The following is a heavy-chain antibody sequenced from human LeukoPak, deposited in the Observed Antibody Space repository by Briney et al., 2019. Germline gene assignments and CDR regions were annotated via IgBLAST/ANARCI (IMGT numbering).Heavy chain of an antibody. Sequence: SETLSLTCTVSGGSISSGGYYWSWIRQPPGKGLEWIGYIYHSGSTYYNPSLKSRVTISVDRSKNQFSLKLSSVTAADTAVYYCASDGGCTNGVCYRLDWGQGTLVTVSS. V-gene: IGHV4-30-2*01. CDR2: IYHSGST. D-gene: IGHD2-8*01. CDR1: GGSISSGGYY. CDR3: ASDGGCTNGVCYRLD. J-gene: IGHJ4*02.